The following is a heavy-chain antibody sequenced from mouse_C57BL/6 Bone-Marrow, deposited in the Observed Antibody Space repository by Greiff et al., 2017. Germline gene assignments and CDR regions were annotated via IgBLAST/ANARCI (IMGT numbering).Heavy chain of an antibody. Sequence: QVQLQQSGAELVMPGASVKLSCKASGYTFTSYWMHWVKQRPGQGLEWIGEIDPSDSYTNYNQKFKGKSTLTVDKSSSTAYMQLSSLTSEDSAVYYCARRKSYAMDYWGQGTSVTVSS. CDR3: ARRKSYAMDY. CDR1: GYTFTSYW. J-gene: IGHJ4*01. V-gene: IGHV1-69*01. CDR2: IDPSDSYT.